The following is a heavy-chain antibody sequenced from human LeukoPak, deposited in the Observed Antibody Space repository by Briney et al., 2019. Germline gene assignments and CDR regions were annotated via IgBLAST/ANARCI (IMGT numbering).Heavy chain of an antibody. CDR2: IWHDGSDT. CDR1: GFTVTNYG. J-gene: IGHJ4*02. D-gene: IGHD3-3*02. V-gene: IGHV3-33*06. CDR3: PKVHFLSRTPIFDY. Sequence: GGSLRLSCAASGFTVTNYGRHWVRQAPGKGLEWLAAIWHDGSDTYYADSVKGRFIVSRDNSRNTLYLQMNSLRADDTAIYHCPKVHFLSRTPIFDYRGQGILVTVSS.